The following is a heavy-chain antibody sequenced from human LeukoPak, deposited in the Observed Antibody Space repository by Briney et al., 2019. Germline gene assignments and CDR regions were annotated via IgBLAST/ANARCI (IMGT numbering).Heavy chain of an antibody. J-gene: IGHJ4*02. D-gene: IGHD4-23*01. V-gene: IGHV1-2*02. CDR2: VNPTSGGT. CDR1: GLTFTGYY. Sequence: ASAKVSSKASGLTFTGYYIHRVRHDPGQGLEWMGWVNPTSGGTNYEQMFQGRVTMTRDTSINTAYMELSVLRSDDTGVYYCARDSYGGNWSLGYWGEGGLVTVSS. CDR3: ARDSYGGNWSLGY.